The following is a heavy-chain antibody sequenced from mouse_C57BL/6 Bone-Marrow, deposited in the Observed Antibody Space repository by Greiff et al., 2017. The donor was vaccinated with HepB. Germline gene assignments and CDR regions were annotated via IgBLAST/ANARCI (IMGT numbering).Heavy chain of an antibody. D-gene: IGHD1-1*01. CDR2: IWSGGST. CDR3: AKTGHYYGSSYVDY. Sequence: QVQLQQSGPGLVQPSQSLSITCTVSGFSLTSYGVHWVRQPPGKGLEWLGVIWSGGSTDYNAAFISRLSISKDNSKCQVFFKMNSLQADDTAIYYCAKTGHYYGSSYVDYWGQGTTLTVSS. V-gene: IGHV2-4*01. CDR1: GFSLTSYG. J-gene: IGHJ2*01.